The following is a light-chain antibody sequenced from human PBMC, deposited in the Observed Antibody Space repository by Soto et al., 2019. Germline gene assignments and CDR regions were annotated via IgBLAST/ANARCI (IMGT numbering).Light chain of an antibody. Sequence: DSGIPQSQESLAVSMGQRATINCKSSQSVLYSSNNKNYLAWYQQKPGQPPKLLIYWASTRESGVPGRFSGSGSGTDFTLTISSLQAEDVAVYYCQQYYSTTLTFGGGTKVDIK. J-gene: IGKJ4*01. CDR2: WAS. V-gene: IGKV4-1*01. CDR1: QSVLYSSNNKNY. CDR3: QQYYSTTLT.